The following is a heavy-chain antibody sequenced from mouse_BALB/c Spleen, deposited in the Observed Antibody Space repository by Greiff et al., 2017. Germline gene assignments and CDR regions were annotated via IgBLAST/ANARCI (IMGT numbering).Heavy chain of an antibody. CDR2: INPYNGDT. V-gene: IGHV1-20*02. CDR3: ARSYGNYVLYAMDY. D-gene: IGHD2-1*01. J-gene: IGHJ4*01. CDR1: GYSFTGYF. Sequence: VTLNESGPELVKPGASVKISCKASGYSFTGYFMNWVMQSHGKSLEWIGRINPYNGDTFYNQKFKGKATLTVDKSSSTAHMELRSLASEDSAVYYCARSYGNYVLYAMDYWGQGTSVTVSS.